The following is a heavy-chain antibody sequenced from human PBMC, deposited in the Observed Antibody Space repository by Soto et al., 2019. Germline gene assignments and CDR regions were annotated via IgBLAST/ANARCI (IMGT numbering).Heavy chain of an antibody. CDR2: INHSGST. V-gene: IGHV4-34*01. Sequence: SETLSLTCAVYGGSFSGYYWSWIRQPPGKGLEWIGEINHSGSTNYNPSLKSRVTISVDTSKNQFSLKLSSVTAADTAVYYFARGPRSVWYYDSSGYSRFDYWGQGTLVTVSS. J-gene: IGHJ4*02. D-gene: IGHD3-22*01. CDR1: GGSFSGYY. CDR3: ARGPRSVWYYDSSGYSRFDY.